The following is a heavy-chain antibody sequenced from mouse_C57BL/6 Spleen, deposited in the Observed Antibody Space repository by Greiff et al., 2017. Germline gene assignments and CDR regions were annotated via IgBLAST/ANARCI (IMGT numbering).Heavy chain of an antibody. CDR1: GYTFTSYW. D-gene: IGHD1-1*01. CDR2: IHPNSGST. CDR3: ARKGTTVVANDY. J-gene: IGHJ2*01. V-gene: IGHV1-64*01. Sequence: QVQLQQSGAELVKPGASVKLSCKASGYTFTSYWMHWVKQRPGQGLEWIGMIHPNSGSTNYNEKFKSKATLTVDKSSSTAYMQLSSLTSEDSAVYYCARKGTTVVANDYWGQGTTLTVSS.